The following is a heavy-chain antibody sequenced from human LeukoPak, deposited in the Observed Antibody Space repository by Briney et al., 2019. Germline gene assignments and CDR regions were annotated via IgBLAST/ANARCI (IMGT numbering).Heavy chain of an antibody. CDR2: IYHSGST. J-gene: IGHJ5*02. D-gene: IGHD4-17*01. CDR1: GYSISSGYY. Sequence: SETLPLTCTVSGYSISSGYYWGWIRQPPGKGLEWIGSIYHSGSTYYNPSLKSRVTISVDTSKNQFSLKLSSVTAADTAVYYCARAGDYGDYLGWFDPWGQGTLVTVSS. CDR3: ARAGDYGDYLGWFDP. V-gene: IGHV4-38-2*02.